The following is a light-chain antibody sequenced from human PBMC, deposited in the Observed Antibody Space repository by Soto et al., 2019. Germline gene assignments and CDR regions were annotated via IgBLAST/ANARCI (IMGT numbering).Light chain of an antibody. Sequence: EIVLTQSPGTLSLSPGERATLSRRASQSVGSNYLAWYQQTPGQAPRLLIHGASTRATGIPDRSSGSGSGTDFTLTLSRLESEDSAVYYCHQYASSPLTFGQGTRLEI. CDR1: QSVGSNY. V-gene: IGKV3-20*01. CDR2: GAS. CDR3: HQYASSPLT. J-gene: IGKJ5*01.